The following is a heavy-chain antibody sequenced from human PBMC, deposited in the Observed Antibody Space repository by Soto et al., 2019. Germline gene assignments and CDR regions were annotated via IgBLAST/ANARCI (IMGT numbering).Heavy chain of an antibody. D-gene: IGHD3-10*01. CDR2: ISGGGDTT. Sequence: EVQLVESGGGLVQPGGSLRLSCAASGFNFNNYAMTWVRQAPGKGLEWVSAISGGGDTTSYSDSVKGRFTVSRDGSKNTLYLQMRSLRAEDTALYYCAKGRGGAGSLTPLVDFWGQGTLVTVSS. V-gene: IGHV3-23*04. CDR1: GFNFNNYA. CDR3: AKGRGGAGSLTPLVDF. J-gene: IGHJ4*02.